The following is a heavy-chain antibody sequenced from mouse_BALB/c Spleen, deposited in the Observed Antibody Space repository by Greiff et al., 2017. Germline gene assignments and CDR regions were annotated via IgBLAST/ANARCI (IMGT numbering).Heavy chain of an antibody. CDR3: ARSGGPYYFDY. Sequence: VQLQQSGPELVKPGASVKISCKASGYSFTGYYMHWVKQSHVKSLEWIGRINPYNGATSYNQNFKDKASLTVDKSSSTAYMELHSLTSEDSAVYYCARSGGPYYFDYWGQGTTLTVSS. J-gene: IGHJ2*01. D-gene: IGHD1-1*02. V-gene: IGHV1-31*01. CDR1: GYSFTGYY. CDR2: INPYNGAT.